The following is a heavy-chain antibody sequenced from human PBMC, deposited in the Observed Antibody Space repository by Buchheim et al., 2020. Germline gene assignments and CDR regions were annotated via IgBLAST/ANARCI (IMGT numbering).Heavy chain of an antibody. Sequence: QVQLVESGGALVKPGGSLRLSCAASGFTFSDYYMSWIRQAPGKGLEWVSYISSSTFTNYVDSVKGRFTIYRDNAKSSLYLQMNSLRAEDTAVYFCARDSLQDSGDLDGFDIWGQGT. J-gene: IGHJ3*02. CDR3: ARDSLQDSGDLDGFDI. CDR1: GFTFSDYY. CDR2: ISSSTFT. V-gene: IGHV3-11*05. D-gene: IGHD4-17*01.